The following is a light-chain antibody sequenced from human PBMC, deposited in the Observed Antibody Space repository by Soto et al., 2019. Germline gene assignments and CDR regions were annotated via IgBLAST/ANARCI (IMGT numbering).Light chain of an antibody. J-gene: IGKJ4*01. CDR1: QSISSY. CDR2: AAS. CDR3: QQSYSTPPGGT. V-gene: IGKV1-39*01. Sequence: DIQMTQSPSSLSASVGDRVTITCRASQSISSYLNWYQQKPGKAPKLLIYAASSLQSGVPSRFSGSGSGTDFTLTISSLQPEDFATYYCQQSYSTPPGGTFGGGTKVEIK.